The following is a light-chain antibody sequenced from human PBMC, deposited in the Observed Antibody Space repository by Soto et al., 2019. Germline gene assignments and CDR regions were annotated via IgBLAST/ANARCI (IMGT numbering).Light chain of an antibody. CDR2: KIS. CDR1: QSLVDSGGNTY. J-gene: IGKJ1*01. V-gene: IGKV2-30*01. CDR3: MQGTLWPWT. Sequence: VVMTQSPLSLPVTLGQPASISCTSSQSLVDSGGNTYFNWYQLRPGQPPRRLIYKISNRDSGVPDRFSASGSGTYFTPQISRVEAEDVGVYQCMQGTLWPWTFGQGTKVEIK.